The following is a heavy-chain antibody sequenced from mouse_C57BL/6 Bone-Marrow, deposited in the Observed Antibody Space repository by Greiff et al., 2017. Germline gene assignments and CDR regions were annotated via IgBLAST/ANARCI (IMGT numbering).Heavy chain of an antibody. CDR1: GFSLTSYG. CDR2: IWGVGST. Sequence: VKLQESGPGLVAPSQSLSITCTVSGFSLTSYGVDWVRQSPGKGLEWLGVIWGVGSTNYNSALKSRLSISKDNSKSQVFLKMNSLQTDDTAMYYCARLDSSGTGFAYWGQGTLVTVSA. J-gene: IGHJ3*01. CDR3: ARLDSSGTGFAY. D-gene: IGHD3-2*02. V-gene: IGHV2-6*01.